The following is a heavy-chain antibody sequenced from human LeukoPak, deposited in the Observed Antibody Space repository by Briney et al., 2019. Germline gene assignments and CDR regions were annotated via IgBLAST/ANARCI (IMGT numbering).Heavy chain of an antibody. V-gene: IGHV4-4*07. Sequence: SETLSLTCTVSGGSISGYYWSWVRQPAGKGLEWIGRIYTTGCSNYNPSLQSRVTMSVDTSKNQFSLRLTSVTAADTAVYYCARDRRYFDSSGFYSWFDPWGQGTLVTVSS. CDR3: ARDRRYFDSSGFYSWFDP. CDR1: GGSISGYY. J-gene: IGHJ5*02. D-gene: IGHD3-22*01. CDR2: IYTTGCS.